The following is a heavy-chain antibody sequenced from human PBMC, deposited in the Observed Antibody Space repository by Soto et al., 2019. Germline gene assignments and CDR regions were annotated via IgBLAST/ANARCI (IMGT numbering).Heavy chain of an antibody. J-gene: IGHJ4*02. CDR2: ISGSGGST. CDR1: GFTFSSYA. D-gene: IGHD2-15*01. CDR3: AKDQESTLSAYTQPPDI. Sequence: PGGSLRISCAASGFTFSSYAMSWVRQAPGKGLEWVSAISGSGGSTYYADSVKGRFTISRDNSKNTLYLQMNSLRAEDTAVYYCAKDQESTLSAYTQPPDICGQVTLATVS. V-gene: IGHV3-23*01.